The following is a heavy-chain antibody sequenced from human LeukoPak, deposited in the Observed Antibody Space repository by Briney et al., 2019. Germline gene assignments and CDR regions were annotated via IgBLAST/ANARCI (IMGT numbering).Heavy chain of an antibody. V-gene: IGHV4-61*02. CDR1: GSSISSGSYY. CDR2: IYTSGST. Sequence: SQTLSLTCTVSGSSISSGSYYWSWIRQPAGKGLEWTGRIYTSGSTNYNPSLKSRVTISVDTSKNQFSLKLSSVTAADTAVYYCAAGSYGYWFFDLWGRGTLVTVSS. J-gene: IGHJ2*01. CDR3: AAGSYGYWFFDL. D-gene: IGHD1-26*01.